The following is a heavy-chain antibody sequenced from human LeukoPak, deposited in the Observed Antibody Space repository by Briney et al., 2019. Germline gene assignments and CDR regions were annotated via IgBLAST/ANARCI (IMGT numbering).Heavy chain of an antibody. CDR1: GXTFSSYA. J-gene: IGHJ4*02. D-gene: IGHD7-27*01. CDR2: ISYEGSNK. V-gene: IGHV3-30*04. Sequence: GRSLRLSCAASGXTFSSYAMHWVRQAPGKGLEWVAVISYEGSNKYYADSVKGRFTISRDNSKNTLFLQMNSLRAEDTAVYYCATIGDRRTGELYRIDYWGQGTLVTVSS. CDR3: ATIGDRRTGELYRIDY.